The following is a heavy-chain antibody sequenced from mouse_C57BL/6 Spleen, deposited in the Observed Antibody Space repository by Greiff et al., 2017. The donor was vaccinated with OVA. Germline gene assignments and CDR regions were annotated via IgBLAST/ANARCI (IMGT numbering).Heavy chain of an antibody. D-gene: IGHD3-2*02. Sequence: QVQLKQPGAELVKPGASVKMSCKASGYTFTSYWITWVKQRPGQGLEWIGDIYPGSGSTNYNEKFKSKATLTVDTSSSTAYMQLSSLTSEDSAVYYCARKAKAPEAMDYWGQGTSVTVAS. V-gene: IGHV1-55*01. CDR3: ARKAKAPEAMDY. CDR1: GYTFTSYW. CDR2: IYPGSGST. J-gene: IGHJ4*01.